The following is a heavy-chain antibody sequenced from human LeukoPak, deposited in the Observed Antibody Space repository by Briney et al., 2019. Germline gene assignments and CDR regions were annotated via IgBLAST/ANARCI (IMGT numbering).Heavy chain of an antibody. J-gene: IGHJ6*01. CDR1: GNTFTGYY. CDR3: TRDHCTRTNCYEDYYYGMDV. V-gene: IGHV1-2*02. CDR2: INPNSGVT. D-gene: IGHD2-2*01. Sequence: SSVKVSCKASGNTFTGYYMHWLRQSPGQQLELMGWINPNSGVTDTAQKFQGRVTMTRDTFISTAYMELSRLRSDDTAVYYCTRDHCTRTNCYEDYYYGMDVWGQGTTVTVSS.